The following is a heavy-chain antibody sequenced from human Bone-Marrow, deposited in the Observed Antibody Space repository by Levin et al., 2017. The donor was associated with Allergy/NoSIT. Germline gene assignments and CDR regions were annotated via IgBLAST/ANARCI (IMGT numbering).Heavy chain of an antibody. D-gene: IGHD1-20*01. CDR3: ARDQRRKNNWNDSFDY. J-gene: IGHJ4*02. CDR1: GDSINSGYYY. V-gene: IGHV4-31*03. CDR2: IYHSGST. Sequence: SETLSLTCTVSGDSINSGYYYWTWLRQRPGEGLEWIGYIYHSGSTFYTPSLESRVTISLDTSKNQFSLRLNSVTAADTAVYYCARDQRRKNNWNDSFDYWGQGILVTVSS.